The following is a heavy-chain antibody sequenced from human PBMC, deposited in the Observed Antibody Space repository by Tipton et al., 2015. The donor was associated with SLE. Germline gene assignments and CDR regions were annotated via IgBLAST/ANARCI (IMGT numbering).Heavy chain of an antibody. J-gene: IGHJ4*02. V-gene: IGHV4-39*07. CDR3: ARGIVDY. CDR2: IYYSGST. D-gene: IGHD3-16*02. CDR1: GGSISSSSYY. Sequence: LRLSCTVSGGSISSSSYYWGWIRQPPGKGLEWIGSIYYSGSTYYNPSLKSRVTISVDTSKNQFSLKLSSVTAADTAVYYCARGIVDYWGQGTLVTVSS.